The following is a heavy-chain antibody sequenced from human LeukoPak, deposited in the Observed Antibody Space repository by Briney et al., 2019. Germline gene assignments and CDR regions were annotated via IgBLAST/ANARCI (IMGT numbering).Heavy chain of an antibody. D-gene: IGHD1-26*01. V-gene: IGHV3-53*04. CDR2: IFSVGGT. CDR1: GFSASIIN. J-gene: IGHJ4*02. CDR3: AWELLGFDY. Sequence: GGCLRHSCVAPGFSASIINMCWVRPAPGEGRGWGSVIFSVGGTYYTTSVQGRFTISSPNSKTTRYLKMNSLGAEDTAVYYCAWELLGFDYWGQGTLVTVSS.